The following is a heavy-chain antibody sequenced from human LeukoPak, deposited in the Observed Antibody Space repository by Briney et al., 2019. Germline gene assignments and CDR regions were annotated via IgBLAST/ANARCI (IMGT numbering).Heavy chain of an antibody. V-gene: IGHV3-30-3*01. Sequence: GGSLRLSCAASGFTFSSYAMHWVRQAPGKGLEWVAVTSYDGNNKYYGDSVKGRFTISRDNSKNTLYLQMNSLRAEDTAVYYCARALTTPTYEGYWGQGTLVTVSS. D-gene: IGHD1-1*01. CDR1: GFTFSSYA. J-gene: IGHJ4*02. CDR2: TSYDGNNK. CDR3: ARALTTPTYEGY.